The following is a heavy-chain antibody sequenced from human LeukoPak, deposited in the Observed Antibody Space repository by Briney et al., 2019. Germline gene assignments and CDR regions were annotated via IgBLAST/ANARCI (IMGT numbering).Heavy chain of an antibody. J-gene: IGHJ6*03. D-gene: IGHD7-27*01. CDR1: GFTFNSYG. Sequence: GGSLRLSCPASGFTFNSYGMQWVRQAPGKGLEWVAFIRYDGSIKYYADSVKGRFTISRDNSKNTLYLQMNSLRAEDTAVYYCAKDTGVSYMDVWGKGTTVTVSS. CDR2: IRYDGSIK. V-gene: IGHV3-30*02. CDR3: AKDTGVSYMDV.